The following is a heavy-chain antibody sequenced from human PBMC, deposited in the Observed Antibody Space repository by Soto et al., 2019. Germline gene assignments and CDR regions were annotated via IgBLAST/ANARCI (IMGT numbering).Heavy chain of an antibody. Sequence: QVQLVESGGGVVQPGRSLRLSCAASGFTFSSYAMHWVRQAPGKGLEWVAVISYDGSNKYYADSVKGRFTISRDNSKNTLYLQMNSLRAEDTAVYYCATTVRPGNYYYYGMAVWGQGTTVTVSS. V-gene: IGHV3-30-3*01. CDR3: ATTVRPGNYYYYGMAV. CDR1: GFTFSSYA. D-gene: IGHD3-10*01. CDR2: ISYDGSNK. J-gene: IGHJ6*02.